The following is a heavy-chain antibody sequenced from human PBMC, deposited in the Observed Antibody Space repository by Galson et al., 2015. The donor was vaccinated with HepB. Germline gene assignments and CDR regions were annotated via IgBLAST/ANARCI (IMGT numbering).Heavy chain of an antibody. D-gene: IGHD2-15*01. CDR2: ISGSGGST. J-gene: IGHJ4*02. Sequence: SLRLSCAASGFTFSSYAMSWVRQAPGKGLEWVSAISGSGGSTYYADSVKGRFTISRDNSKNTLYLQMNSLRAEDTAVYCCAKDRGVVVVVAAIYDYWGQGTLVTVSS. CDR1: GFTFSSYA. V-gene: IGHV3-23*01. CDR3: AKDRGVVVVVAAIYDY.